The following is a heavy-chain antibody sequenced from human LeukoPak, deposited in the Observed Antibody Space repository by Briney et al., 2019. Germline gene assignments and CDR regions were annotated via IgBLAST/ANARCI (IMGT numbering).Heavy chain of an antibody. V-gene: IGHV3-23*01. Sequence: GGSLRLSCAASGFTFGSYAMSWVRQAPGKGLEWVSGISTSGGTTSYAESVKGRFTVSRDNPRNTLYMEMNSLRDEDTAVYYCAVMHRYYDGSGYWIQWGQGTLVTVSS. CDR2: ISTSGGTT. CDR1: GFTFGSYA. D-gene: IGHD3-22*01. CDR3: AVMHRYYDGSGYWIQ. J-gene: IGHJ4*02.